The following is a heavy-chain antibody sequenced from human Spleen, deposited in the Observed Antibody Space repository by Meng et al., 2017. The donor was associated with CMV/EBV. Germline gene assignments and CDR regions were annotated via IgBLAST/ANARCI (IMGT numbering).Heavy chain of an antibody. CDR1: GFTFDDYA. CDR3: AKGIAGVRGVIKYKCGFYGMDV. V-gene: IGHV3-9*01. CDR2: INWNSGTI. Sequence: GGSLRLSCAAFGFTFDDYAMHWVRYAPGKGLEWVAGINWNSGTIGYADSVKGRFAISRDNAKNSLYLQMDRLRAEDTAFYYCAKGIAGVRGVIKYKCGFYGMDVWGQGTTVTVSS. J-gene: IGHJ6*02. D-gene: IGHD3-10*01.